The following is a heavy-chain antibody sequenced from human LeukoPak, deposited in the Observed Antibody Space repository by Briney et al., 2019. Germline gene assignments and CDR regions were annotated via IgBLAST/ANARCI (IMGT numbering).Heavy chain of an antibody. J-gene: IGHJ3*02. Sequence: PGESLKVSCQGSGYSFTSYWISWVRQMPGKGLEWMGRIDPSDSYTNYRPSFQGRVTISADKSISTPYLQWSSLKASDTAMYYCARLDTMILRAFDIWGQGTMVTVSS. CDR3: ARLDTMILRAFDI. CDR2: IDPSDSYT. CDR1: GYSFTSYW. D-gene: IGHD3-22*01. V-gene: IGHV5-10-1*01.